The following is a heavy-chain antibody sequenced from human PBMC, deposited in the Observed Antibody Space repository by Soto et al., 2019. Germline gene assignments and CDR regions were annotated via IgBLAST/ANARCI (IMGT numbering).Heavy chain of an antibody. J-gene: IGHJ4*02. CDR2: IWYDGSEK. CDR3: ATGAGEDVDCVDY. Sequence: QVQLVESGGGVVQPGRSLRLSCAASGLTFSSHGMHWVRQAPGKGLEWVAVIWYDGSEKYYADSVKGRFTISRDNSKSTRSLQMNTLRHGDTAVYYCATGAGEDVDCVDYWGQGTRVNVSS. V-gene: IGHV3-33*01. CDR1: GLTFSSHG. D-gene: IGHD2-21*02.